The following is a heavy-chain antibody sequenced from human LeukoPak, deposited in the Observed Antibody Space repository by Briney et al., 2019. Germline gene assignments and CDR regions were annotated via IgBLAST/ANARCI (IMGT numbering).Heavy chain of an antibody. J-gene: IGHJ6*02. CDR1: GGSISSYY. CDR3: ARGLVAGSYYYYGMDV. Sequence: PSETLSLTCTVSGGSISSYYWSWIRQPPGKGLEWIGYIYYSGSTNYNPSLKSRVIISVDTSKNQFSLKLSSVTAADTAVYYCARGLVAGSYYYYGMDVWGQGTTVTVSS. CDR2: IYYSGST. D-gene: IGHD6-19*01. V-gene: IGHV4-59*01.